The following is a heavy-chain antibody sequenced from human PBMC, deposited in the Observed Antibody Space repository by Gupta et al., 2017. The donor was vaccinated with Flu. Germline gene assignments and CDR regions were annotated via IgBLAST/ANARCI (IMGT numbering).Heavy chain of an antibody. Sequence: QVNMRQFGNGVKQVGASVRVSCRISGYNFRHYGVIWVRPAPGQGLEWVGWINAYDNFSNSTEKFRGRITMTTDTSTATVVLEMRGLQLDDTAIYYCARGLRDEFYFLDSWGHGTHLTVSS. V-gene: IGHV1-18*01. CDR2: INAYDNFS. CDR3: ARGLRDEFYFLDS. D-gene: IGHD2-21*02. CDR1: GYNFRHYG. J-gene: IGHJ4*03.